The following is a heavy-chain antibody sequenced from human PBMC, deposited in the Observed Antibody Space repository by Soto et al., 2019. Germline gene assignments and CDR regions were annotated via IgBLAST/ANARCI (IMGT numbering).Heavy chain of an antibody. J-gene: IGHJ3*02. CDR2: ISAGGSNT. CDR3: AKKGPPRDAFDI. Sequence: PGGSLRLSCAASGFNVSSNHMNWVRHAPGKGPEWVSVISAGGSNTYYAESVKGRFTISRDNSKNTLYLQMNSLRDEDTAVYYCAKKGPPRDAFDIWGQGTMVTVSS. CDR1: GFNVSSNH. V-gene: IGHV3-23*01.